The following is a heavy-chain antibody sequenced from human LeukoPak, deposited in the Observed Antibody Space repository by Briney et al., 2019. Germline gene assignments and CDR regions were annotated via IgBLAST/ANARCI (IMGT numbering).Heavy chain of an antibody. Sequence: PSETLSLTCTVSGGSISSYYWSWIRQPAGKGLEWIGRIYTSGSTNYNPSLKSRVTISVDKSKNQFSLELSSVTAADTAVYYCAGGDSSSQADYWGQGTLVTVSS. CDR1: GGSISSYY. CDR3: AGGDSSSQADY. V-gene: IGHV4-4*07. CDR2: IYTSGST. J-gene: IGHJ4*02. D-gene: IGHD6-6*01.